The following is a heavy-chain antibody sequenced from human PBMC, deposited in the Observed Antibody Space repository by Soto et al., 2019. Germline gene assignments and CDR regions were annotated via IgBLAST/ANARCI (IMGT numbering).Heavy chain of an antibody. V-gene: IGHV2-5*02. CDR3: AHKGPEDWPLDY. CDR2: IYWDDSK. J-gene: IGHJ4*02. CDR1: GFSLSTSGVG. Sequence: KESGPTLVRPTQTLTLTCAFSGFSLSTSGVGVGWIRQPPGKALEWLAVIYWDDSKHYSPSLRSRLTITDDTSKNQVVRTMTNMDPMDTGTYCCAHKGPEDWPLDYWGQGTLVTVSS. D-gene: IGHD3-9*01.